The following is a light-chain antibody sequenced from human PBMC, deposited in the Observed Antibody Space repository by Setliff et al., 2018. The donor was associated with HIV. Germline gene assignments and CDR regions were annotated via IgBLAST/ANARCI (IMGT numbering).Light chain of an antibody. V-gene: IGLV2-14*03. Sequence: QSVLTQPDSVSGSPGQSITISCTGTSSDVGGYNSVSWYQQHPDRAPKLMIYDVSNRPSGVSNRFSGSKSGNTASLTISGLQAEDEADYYCSSYTSNSPYVFGTGTKVTVL. CDR3: SSYTSNSPYV. CDR1: SSDVGGYNS. J-gene: IGLJ1*01. CDR2: DVS.